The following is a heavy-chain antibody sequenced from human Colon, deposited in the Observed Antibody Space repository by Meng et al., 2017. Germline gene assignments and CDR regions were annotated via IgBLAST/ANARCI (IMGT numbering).Heavy chain of an antibody. CDR2: IKPDGSVK. CDR3: ARQDSGTRSSPDF. Sequence: GESLKISCASSGFTFRTYWMTWLRQAPGKGLEWVANIKPDGSVKNYVDSVEGRFTISRDNADNSLYLQMNSLRADDTGVYYCARQDSGTRSSPDFWGRGTLVTVSS. V-gene: IGHV3-7*01. J-gene: IGHJ4*02. D-gene: IGHD6-25*01. CDR1: GFTFRTYW.